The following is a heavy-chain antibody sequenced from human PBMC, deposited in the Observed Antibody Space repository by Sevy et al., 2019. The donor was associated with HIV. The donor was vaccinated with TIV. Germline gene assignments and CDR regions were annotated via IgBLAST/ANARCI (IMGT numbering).Heavy chain of an antibody. J-gene: IGHJ3*02. V-gene: IGHV3-21*01. D-gene: IGHD6-13*01. CDR3: ARSWEQQLHDAFDI. CDR2: ITFSSNYI. CDR1: GFTFSSYG. Sequence: GGSLRLSCAASGFTFSSYGMHWVRQAPGKGLEWVSSITFSSNYIYYADSVKGRFTISRDNAKNSLYLQMNSLRAEDTAVYYCARSWEQQLHDAFDIWGQGTMVTVSS.